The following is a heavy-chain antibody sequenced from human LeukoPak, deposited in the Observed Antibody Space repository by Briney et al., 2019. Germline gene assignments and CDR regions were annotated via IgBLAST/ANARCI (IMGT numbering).Heavy chain of an antibody. D-gene: IGHD3-22*01. Sequence: PERLSLTCTVSGDSMNNCYWNWIRQPAGKGLEWIGRTLAAVAPDYNPSLKSRVTMAIDTSKNHFSLNLTSVTAADTAVYFCARDRALDSDSTGYYYNRGLDYWSQGTLVTVSS. CDR2: TLAAVAP. J-gene: IGHJ4*02. CDR3: ARDRALDSDSTGYYYNRGLDY. V-gene: IGHV4-4*07. CDR1: GDSMNNCY.